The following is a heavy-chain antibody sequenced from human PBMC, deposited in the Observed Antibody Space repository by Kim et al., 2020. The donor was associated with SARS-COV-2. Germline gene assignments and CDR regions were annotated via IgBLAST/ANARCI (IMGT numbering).Heavy chain of an antibody. CDR1: GFTFSSYW. CDR2: IKQDGSEK. J-gene: IGHJ4*02. D-gene: IGHD1-1*01. V-gene: IGHV3-7*01. Sequence: GGSLRLSCAASGFTFSSYWMSWVRQAPGKGLEWVANIKQDGSEKYYVDSVKGRFTISRDNAKNSLYLQMNSLRAEDTSVYYCARVLIGAVTTSYYFDYWGQGTLVTVSS. CDR3: ARVLIGAVTTSYYFDY.